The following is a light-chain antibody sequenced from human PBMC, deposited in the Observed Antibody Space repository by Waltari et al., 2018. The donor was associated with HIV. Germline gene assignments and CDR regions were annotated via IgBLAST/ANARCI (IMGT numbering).Light chain of an antibody. J-gene: IGKJ1*01. V-gene: IGKV1-5*03. CDR2: KAS. Sequence: DIQMTQSPSTLSASVGDRVTITCRASQRINSWLAWYQQKPGKAPKLLIYKASSLESGVPSRFSGSGSGTEFTLTISSLQPDDFATYYCQQYNSYTWTFGQGTKVEI. CDR1: QRINSW. CDR3: QQYNSYTWT.